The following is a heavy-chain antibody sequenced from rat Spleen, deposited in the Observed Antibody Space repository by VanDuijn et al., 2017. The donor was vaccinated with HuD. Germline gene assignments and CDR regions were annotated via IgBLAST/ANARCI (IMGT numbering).Heavy chain of an antibody. D-gene: IGHD1-11*01. V-gene: IGHV5S14*01. Sequence: EVQLVESGGGLVQPGRSLKLSCAASGFTFSKYGMAWVRQTPTKGLEWVASISYDGGDTYYRDSVKGRFTISRDNAKNTQYLQMDSLRSEDTATYYCARQPPTEANFDYWGQGVMVTVSS. J-gene: IGHJ2*01. CDR1: GFTFSKYG. CDR2: ISYDGGDT. CDR3: ARQPPTEANFDY.